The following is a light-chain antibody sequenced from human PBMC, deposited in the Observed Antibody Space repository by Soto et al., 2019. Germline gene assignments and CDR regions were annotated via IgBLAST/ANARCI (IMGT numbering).Light chain of an antibody. CDR2: GAS. V-gene: IGKV3-20*01. CDR1: QSVSSSY. CDR3: QQYGSSRT. J-gene: IGKJ1*01. Sequence: EIVLTQSPGTLSLSPGERATLSCRASQSVSSSYLAWYQQKPDQAPRLLIYGASSMATGIPDRFSGSGSGTDFTLTISRLEPEDFAVYYCQQYGSSRTFGQGTKVEIK.